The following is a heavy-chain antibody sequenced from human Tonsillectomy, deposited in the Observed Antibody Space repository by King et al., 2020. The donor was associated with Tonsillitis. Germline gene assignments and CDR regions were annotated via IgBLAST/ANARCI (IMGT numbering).Heavy chain of an antibody. CDR1: GYSFTNYW. J-gene: IGHJ1*01. CDR3: SRRGVSSGESAESLHH. D-gene: IGHD6-25*01. Sequence: QLVQSGAEVKKPGESLKISCKGSGYSFTNYWIGWVRQMPGKGLEWMGFIYPGDSDTRYSPSFQGQVTISADKSISTAYLEWSSLKASDTAMYYWSRRGVSSGESAESLHHWGQGTLVTVSS. CDR2: IYPGDSDT. V-gene: IGHV5-51*01.